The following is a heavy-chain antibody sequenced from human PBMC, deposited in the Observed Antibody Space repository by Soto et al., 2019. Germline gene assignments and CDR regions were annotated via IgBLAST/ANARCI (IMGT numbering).Heavy chain of an antibody. V-gene: IGHV1-2*02. D-gene: IGHD3-10*01. J-gene: IGHJ4*02. Sequence: ASVKVSCKASGYTFTGYYMHWVRQAPGQGLEWMGWINPNSGGTNYAQKFQGRVTMTRDTSISTAYMELSRLRSDDTAVYYCAKVARITMVRGPSQYHFDYWGQGTLVTVSS. CDR1: GYTFTGYY. CDR3: AKVARITMVRGPSQYHFDY. CDR2: INPNSGGT.